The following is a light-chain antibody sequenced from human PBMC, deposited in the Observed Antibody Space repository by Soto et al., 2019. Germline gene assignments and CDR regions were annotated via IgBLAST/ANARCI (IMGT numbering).Light chain of an antibody. Sequence: QSALTQPASVSGSPGQSITISCTGTSSDVGGYNYVSWYQQHPGKAPKLMIYDVSNRPSGVSNRFSGSKSGNTASLTISGLQVEDEADYYCSSYPSSTLPLYVFGTGTKVTVL. CDR1: SSDVGGYNY. J-gene: IGLJ1*01. CDR2: DVS. CDR3: SSYPSSTLPLYV. V-gene: IGLV2-14*01.